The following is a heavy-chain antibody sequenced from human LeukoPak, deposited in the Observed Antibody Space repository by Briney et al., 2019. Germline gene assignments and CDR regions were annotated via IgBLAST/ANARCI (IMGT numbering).Heavy chain of an antibody. J-gene: IGHJ6*03. D-gene: IGHD2-2*01. CDR1: GFTFKSYA. CDR3: AKGDVPAPLDYFCYYYMDG. CDR2: ISGSGAST. Sequence: PGGSLRLSCSASGFTFKSYAMGWVRQAPGKGLEWGSDISGSGASTSYADSVKGRFTISRDSARNSLYLQMNRLRAEDTPLYYCAKGDVPAPLDYFCYYYMDGWRE. V-gene: IGHV3-23*01.